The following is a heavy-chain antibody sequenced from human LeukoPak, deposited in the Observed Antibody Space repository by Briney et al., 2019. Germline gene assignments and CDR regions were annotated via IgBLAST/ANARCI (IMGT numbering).Heavy chain of an antibody. CDR2: INPKSGGT. D-gene: IGHD3-3*01. J-gene: IGHJ4*02. V-gene: IGHV1-2*02. CDR3: ATSPMWGGVVTTRYFDY. CDR1: GYTFSAYY. Sequence: ASVKVSCKGSGYTFSAYYIHWVRQVPGQGLEWMGWINPKSGGTNYAQNFQGRVIMTRATSISTAHLELTSLRSDDTALYYCATSPMWGGVVTTRYFDYWGRGTLVTVSS.